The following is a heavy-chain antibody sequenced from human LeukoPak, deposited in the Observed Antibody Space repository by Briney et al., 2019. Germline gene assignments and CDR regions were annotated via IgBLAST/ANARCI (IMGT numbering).Heavy chain of an antibody. Sequence: GGSLRLSCAASGFPFSNAWMSWVRQAPGKGLEWVGRIKSKTDGGTTDYGAPVKGRVTISREDLKNTVYLQMNSRKTEAGFLYYCTRDRSYDSSGCYYYYYYGMDVWGQGTTVTVSS. CDR3: TRDRSYDSSGCYYYYYYGMDV. CDR1: GFPFSNAW. V-gene: IGHV3-15*01. J-gene: IGHJ6*02. D-gene: IGHD3-22*01. CDR2: IKSKTDGGTT.